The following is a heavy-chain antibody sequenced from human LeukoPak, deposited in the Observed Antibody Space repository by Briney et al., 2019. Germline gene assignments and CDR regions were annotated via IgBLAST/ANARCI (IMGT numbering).Heavy chain of an antibody. D-gene: IGHD6-6*01. Sequence: ASVEVSCKASGYTFTGYYMHWVRQAPGQGLEWMGWINPNSGGTNYAQKFQGRVTMTRDTSISTAYMELSRLRSDDTAVYYCARVRLASSSGAFGYWGQGTLVTVSS. V-gene: IGHV1-2*02. CDR3: ARVRLASSSGAFGY. J-gene: IGHJ4*02. CDR2: INPNSGGT. CDR1: GYTFTGYY.